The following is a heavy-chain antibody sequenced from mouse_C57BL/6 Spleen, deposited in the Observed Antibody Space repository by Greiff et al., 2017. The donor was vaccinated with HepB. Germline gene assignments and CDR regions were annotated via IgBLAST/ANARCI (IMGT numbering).Heavy chain of an antibody. Sequence: EVKLVESGGGLVKPGGSLKLSCAASGFTFSSYAMSWVRQTPEKRLEWVATISDGGSYTYYPDNVKGRFTISRDNAKNNLYLQMSHLKSEDTAMYYCARDLTTVGSMDYWGQGTSVTVSS. D-gene: IGHD1-1*01. CDR1: GFTFSSYA. CDR3: ARDLTTVGSMDY. V-gene: IGHV5-4*01. J-gene: IGHJ4*01. CDR2: ISDGGSYT.